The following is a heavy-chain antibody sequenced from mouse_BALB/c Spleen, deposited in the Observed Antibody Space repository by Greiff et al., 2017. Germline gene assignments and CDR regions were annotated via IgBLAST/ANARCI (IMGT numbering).Heavy chain of an antibody. J-gene: IGHJ2*01. CDR2: INPSNGRT. CDR3: ARLFDY. CDR1: GYTFTSYW. V-gene: IGHV1S81*02. Sequence: VKLQQPGAELVKPGASVKLSCKASGYTFTSYWMHWVKQRPGQGLEWIGEINPSNGRTNYNEKFKSKATLTVDKSSSTAYMQLSSLTSEDSAVYYCARLFDYWGQGTTLTVSS.